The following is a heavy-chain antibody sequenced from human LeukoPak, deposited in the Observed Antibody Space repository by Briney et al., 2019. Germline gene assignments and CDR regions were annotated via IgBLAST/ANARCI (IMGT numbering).Heavy chain of an antibody. Sequence: ASVMVSCKASRYTFTSHDINWVRQATGQGFEWMGWMSPNSGNTGYAQRFQGRVAMTRNTSISTAYMELSSLRSEDTAVYYCTVGPPNWGFDYWGQGTLVTVSS. V-gene: IGHV1-8*01. CDR1: RYTFTSHD. J-gene: IGHJ4*02. D-gene: IGHD7-27*01. CDR3: TVGPPNWGFDY. CDR2: MSPNSGNT.